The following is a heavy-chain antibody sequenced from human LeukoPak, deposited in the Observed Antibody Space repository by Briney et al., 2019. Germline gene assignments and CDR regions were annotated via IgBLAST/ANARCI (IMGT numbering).Heavy chain of an antibody. CDR2: INSDGSST. J-gene: IGHJ3*02. CDR1: GFTFSSYW. Sequence: PGGSLRLSCAASGFTFSSYWMHWVRQAPGKGLVWVSRINSDGSSTSYADSVKGRFTISRDNAKNTLYLQMNSLRAEDTAVYYCARGLYCSSTSCYGNAFDIWCQGTIVTVSS. D-gene: IGHD2-2*01. V-gene: IGHV3-74*01. CDR3: ARGLYCSSTSCYGNAFDI.